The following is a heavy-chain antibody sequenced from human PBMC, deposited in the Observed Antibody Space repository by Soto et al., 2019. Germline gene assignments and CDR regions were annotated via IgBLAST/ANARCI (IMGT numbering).Heavy chain of an antibody. J-gene: IGHJ6*02. CDR2: IYTSGST. V-gene: IGHV4-4*07. CDR1: GGSISSYY. CDR3: ARDGARGWYYGMDV. D-gene: IGHD6-19*01. Sequence: QVQLQESGPGLVKPSETLSLTCTVSGGSISSYYWSWIRQPAGKGLEWIGRIYTSGSTNYNPSLKSRVTMSVDTSKNQFSLKLGSVTAADTAVYYCARDGARGWYYGMDVWGQGTTVTVSS.